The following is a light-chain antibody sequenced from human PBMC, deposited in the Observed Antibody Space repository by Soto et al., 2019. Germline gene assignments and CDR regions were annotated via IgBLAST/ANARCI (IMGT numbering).Light chain of an antibody. Sequence: EIVLTQSPGTLSLSPGERATLSCRASQSVGINLAWYQQKPGQAPRLLIYGASNRATGIPDRFSGRGSGTDFTLTISRLEPEDFAVYYCQQHGSSPRTFGGGTKVDIK. V-gene: IGKV3-20*01. J-gene: IGKJ4*01. CDR3: QQHGSSPRT. CDR2: GAS. CDR1: QSVGIN.